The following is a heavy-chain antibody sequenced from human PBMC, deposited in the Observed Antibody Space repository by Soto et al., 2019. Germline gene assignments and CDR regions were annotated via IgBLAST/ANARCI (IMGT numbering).Heavy chain of an antibody. CDR1: GGSIRSHN. CDR2: LYYSAMT. J-gene: IGHJ6*03. Sequence: QVQLQESGPGLVKPSETLSLTCSVPGGSIRSHNWSWIRQPPGKGLEWIGCLYYSAMTEYNPSLTGRVTLSADTSNIQVALKLSSVTAADTAVYYCARHLFDSWKGYPYYYDMDVWGKGTAVTVSS. CDR3: ARHLFDSWKGYPYYYDMDV. D-gene: IGHD3-3*01. V-gene: IGHV4-59*08.